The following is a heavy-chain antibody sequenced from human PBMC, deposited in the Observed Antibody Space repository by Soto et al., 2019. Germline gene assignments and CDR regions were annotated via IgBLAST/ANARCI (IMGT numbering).Heavy chain of an antibody. V-gene: IGHV3-48*01. CDR1: GFTFSSYS. D-gene: IGHD5-18*01. Sequence: GGSLRLSCAASGFTFSSYSMNWVRQAPGKGLEWVSYISSSSSTIYYADSVKGRFTISRDNAKNSLYLQMNSLRAEDTAVYYCARDQKSGYSYGFGYYYYMDVWGKGTTVTVS. CDR3: ARDQKSGYSYGFGYYYYMDV. J-gene: IGHJ6*03. CDR2: ISSSSSTI.